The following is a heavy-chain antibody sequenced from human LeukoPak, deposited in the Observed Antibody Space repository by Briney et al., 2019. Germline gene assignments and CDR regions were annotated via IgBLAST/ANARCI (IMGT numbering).Heavy chain of an antibody. CDR1: GFTFSDYY. V-gene: IGHV3-11*04. J-gene: IGHJ4*02. CDR2: INSNSFTI. Sequence: GGSPRLSCAASGFTFSDYYMSWIRQAPGKGLEWVSYINSNSFTIYYADSVKGRFTISRDNAKNSLYLQMNSLRVEDTAVYYCTSGSSWPPGFDYWGQGNLVTVSS. CDR3: TSGSSWPPGFDY. D-gene: IGHD6-13*01.